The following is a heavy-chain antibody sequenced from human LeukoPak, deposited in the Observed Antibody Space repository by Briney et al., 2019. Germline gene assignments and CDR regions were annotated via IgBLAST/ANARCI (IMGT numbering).Heavy chain of an antibody. CDR3: ARDLLRYFDWSSPDY. Sequence: GGLRLSCEASGFTLSRYGMNWVRQAPGKGLEWVSSISSSSSYIYYADSVKGRFTISRDNAKNSLYLQMNSLRAEDTAVYYCARDLLRYFDWSSPDYWGQGTLVTVSS. CDR2: ISSSSSYI. D-gene: IGHD3-9*01. J-gene: IGHJ4*02. CDR1: GFTLSRYG. V-gene: IGHV3-21*01.